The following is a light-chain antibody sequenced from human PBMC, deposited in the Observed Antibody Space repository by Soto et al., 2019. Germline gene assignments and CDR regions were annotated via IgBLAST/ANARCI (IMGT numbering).Light chain of an antibody. CDR3: QQYVSSPFT. CDR2: GAS. V-gene: IGKV3-20*01. J-gene: IGKJ3*01. Sequence: EIVMTQSPATLSVSPGERATLSCRASQSVSSNLAWYQQKPGQAPRLLIYGASSRATGIPDRFSGSGSGTDFTLTISRLEPEECAVYYCQQYVSSPFTFGPGTKVDIK. CDR1: QSVSSN.